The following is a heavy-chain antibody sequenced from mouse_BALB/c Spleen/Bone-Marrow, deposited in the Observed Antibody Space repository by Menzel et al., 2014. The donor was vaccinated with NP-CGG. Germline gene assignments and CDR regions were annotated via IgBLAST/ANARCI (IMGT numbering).Heavy chain of an antibody. J-gene: IGHJ4*01. D-gene: IGHD2-1*01. Sequence: DVKLQESGAELVRSGASVKLSCTASGFNIKDYYMHWVKQRLEQGLEWIGWIDPENGDTEYAPKFQGKATMTADTSSNTAYLQLSSLTSEDTAVYYCSYGNFAMDYWGQGTSVTVSS. CDR2: IDPENGDT. V-gene: IGHV14-4*02. CDR3: SYGNFAMDY. CDR1: GFNIKDYY.